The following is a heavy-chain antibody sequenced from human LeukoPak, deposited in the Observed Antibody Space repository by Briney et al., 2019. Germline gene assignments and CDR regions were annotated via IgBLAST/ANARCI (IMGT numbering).Heavy chain of an antibody. CDR1: GYTFTSYA. V-gene: IGHV1-18*01. D-gene: IGHD2-15*01. Sequence: ASVKVSCKASGYTFTSYAISWVRQAPGQGLGWMGWISADNGNTDYAQRFQGRVTMTRDTSISTAYMELSRLRSDDTAVYYCARGDRGFDYWGQGTLVTVSS. J-gene: IGHJ4*02. CDR3: ARGDRGFDY. CDR2: ISADNGNT.